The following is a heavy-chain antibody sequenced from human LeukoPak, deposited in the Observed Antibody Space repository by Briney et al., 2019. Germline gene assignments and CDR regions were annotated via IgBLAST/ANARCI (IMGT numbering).Heavy chain of an antibody. CDR1: GGSFSGYY. D-gene: IGHD3-3*01. CDR2: INHGGTT. CDR3: ARGRAVFGPHWFDP. Sequence: PSETLSLTCAVYGGSFSGYYWSWIRQPPGKGLEWIGEINHGGTTKSNPSLKSRLTISIDTSKNQFSLKLTSVTAADTAAYFCARGRAVFGPHWFDPWGQGTLVTVSS. V-gene: IGHV4-34*01. J-gene: IGHJ5*02.